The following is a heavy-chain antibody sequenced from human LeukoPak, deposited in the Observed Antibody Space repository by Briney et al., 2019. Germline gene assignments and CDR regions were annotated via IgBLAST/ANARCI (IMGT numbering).Heavy chain of an antibody. J-gene: IGHJ4*02. CDR3: ASSGGGYSYGTFDY. V-gene: IGHV3-30*04. Sequence: GGSLRLSCAASGFTFSSYAMHWVRQAPGKGLEWVAVISYDGSNKYYADSVKGRFTISRDNSKNALYLQMNSLRAEDTAVYYCASSGGGYSYGTFDYWGQGTLVTVSS. D-gene: IGHD5-18*01. CDR1: GFTFSSYA. CDR2: ISYDGSNK.